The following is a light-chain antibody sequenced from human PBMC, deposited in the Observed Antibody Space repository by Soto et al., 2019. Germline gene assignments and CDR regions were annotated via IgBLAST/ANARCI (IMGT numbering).Light chain of an antibody. CDR2: DVS. CDR3: QQSGGSTRT. CDR1: QSVRNVY. Sequence: EIVLTQSPDTLSLSPGERATLSCRASQSVRNVYLAWYQQKPGQAPRLLIYDVSNRATGIPDRFSGSGSGTDFTLTISRLEPEDFAVYYCQQSGGSTRTFGQGTKLEIK. J-gene: IGKJ2*01. V-gene: IGKV3-20*01.